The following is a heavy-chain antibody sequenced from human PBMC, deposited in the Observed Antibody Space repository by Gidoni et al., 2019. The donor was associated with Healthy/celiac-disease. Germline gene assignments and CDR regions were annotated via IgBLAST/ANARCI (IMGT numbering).Heavy chain of an antibody. D-gene: IGHD2-21*02. V-gene: IGHV4-39*01. J-gene: IGHJ4*02. Sequence: GSISSSSYYWGWIRQPPGKGLEWIGSIYYRGCTYYNPSLKSRVTISVDTSKNQFSLKLSSVTAADTAVYYCASGSSVVTPHFDYWGQGTLVTVSS. CDR1: GSISSSSYY. CDR2: IYYRGCT. CDR3: ASGSSVVTPHFDY.